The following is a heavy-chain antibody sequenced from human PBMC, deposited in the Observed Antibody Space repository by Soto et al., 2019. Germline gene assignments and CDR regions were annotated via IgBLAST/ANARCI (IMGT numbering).Heavy chain of an antibody. Sequence: SVKVSCKASGFTFTSSAVQWVRQARGQRLEWIGWIVVGSGNTNYAQKFQERVTITRDMSTSTAYMELSSLRSEDTAVYYCAASDVVSNYYYYGMDVWGQGTTVTVSS. V-gene: IGHV1-58*01. D-gene: IGHD3-22*01. J-gene: IGHJ6*02. CDR1: GFTFTSSA. CDR3: AASDVVSNYYYYGMDV. CDR2: IVVGSGNT.